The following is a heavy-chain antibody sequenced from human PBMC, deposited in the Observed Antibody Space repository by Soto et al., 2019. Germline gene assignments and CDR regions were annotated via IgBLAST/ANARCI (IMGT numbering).Heavy chain of an antibody. Sequence: QVQLVESGGGVVQPGRSLRLSCADSGFTFSTYAMHWVRQAPGKGLEWVAVISYDGSNTYYADSVKGRFTISRDNMLYLQMNSLRAEDTAAYYCARDHGRSITCQLDYWGQGTLVTVSS. CDR2: ISYDGSNT. CDR3: ARDHGRSITCQLDY. CDR1: GFTFSTYA. J-gene: IGHJ4*02. D-gene: IGHD2-2*01. V-gene: IGHV3-30-3*01.